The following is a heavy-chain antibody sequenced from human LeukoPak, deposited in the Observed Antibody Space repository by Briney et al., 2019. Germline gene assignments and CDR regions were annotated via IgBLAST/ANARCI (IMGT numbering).Heavy chain of an antibody. CDR2: IYYAGSS. Sequence: SETLSLTCTVSDGSISSYYWSWIRQSPGKGLEWIGYIYYAGSSSYNPSLRSRVTISADTSKNQFSLKLSSVTAADTAVYYCASRKLGNDYWGQGTLVTVSS. J-gene: IGHJ4*01. D-gene: IGHD7-27*01. CDR3: ASRKLGNDY. V-gene: IGHV4-59*01. CDR1: DGSISSYY.